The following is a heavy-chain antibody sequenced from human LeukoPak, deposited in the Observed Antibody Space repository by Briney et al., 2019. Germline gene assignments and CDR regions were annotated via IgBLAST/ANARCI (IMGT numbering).Heavy chain of an antibody. J-gene: IGHJ3*02. D-gene: IGHD3-22*01. V-gene: IGHV1-18*01. CDR1: GYTFTSYG. Sequence: ASVKVSCKASGYTFTSYGISWVRQAPGQGLEWMGWISAYNGNTNYAQKLQGRVTMTTDTSTSTAYMELRSLRSDDTAAYYCARVSRSQTYYYDSSGYGRAFDIWGQGTMVTVSS. CDR2: ISAYNGNT. CDR3: ARVSRSQTYYYDSSGYGRAFDI.